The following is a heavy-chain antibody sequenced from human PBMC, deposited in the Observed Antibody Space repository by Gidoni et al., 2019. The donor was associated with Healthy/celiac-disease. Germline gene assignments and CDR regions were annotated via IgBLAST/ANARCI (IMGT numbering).Heavy chain of an antibody. Sequence: EVQLVASGRGLVQPGGSLRLRCAASGFPFRTYWMSWVRQAPGKGRKWVTNIKQDRSEKYYVDSVKGRFTVSRDNAKDSLYLQMNSLRAEDTAVYYCARDGEWGVPPLDAFDIWGQGTMVTVSS. CDR3: ARDGEWGVPPLDAFDI. V-gene: IGHV3-7*01. CDR2: IKQDRSEK. J-gene: IGHJ3*02. D-gene: IGHD6-19*01. CDR1: GFPFRTYW.